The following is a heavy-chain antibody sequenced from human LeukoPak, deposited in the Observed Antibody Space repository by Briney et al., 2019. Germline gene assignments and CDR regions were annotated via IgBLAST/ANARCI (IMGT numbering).Heavy chain of an antibody. CDR2: ISGSGDST. D-gene: IGHD6-13*01. V-gene: IGHV3-23*01. CDR1: GFTFSSYA. CDR3: AKGRYSSSWYSDY. Sequence: GGSLRPSCAASGFTFSSYAMSWVRQAPGKGLEWVSGISGSGDSTYSTDSVKGRFTISRDNSKNTLYLQMNSLRAEDTAVYFCAKGRYSSSWYSDYWGQGTLVTVSS. J-gene: IGHJ4*02.